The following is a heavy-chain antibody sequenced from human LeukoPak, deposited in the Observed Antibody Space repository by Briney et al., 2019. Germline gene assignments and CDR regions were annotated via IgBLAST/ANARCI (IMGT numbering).Heavy chain of an antibody. D-gene: IGHD3-22*01. CDR3: TTDRYYDAAYTT. V-gene: IGHV3-15*01. J-gene: IGHJ4*02. CDR1: GFAFSYAW. Sequence: GGSLRLSCAASGFAFSYAWMSWVRQTPGKGLEWVGRLKSKTDGGTTDYAGPVKGRFTISRDDSKNTLYLQMNNLKTEDTAVYCCTTDRYYDAAYTTWGQGTLVTVSS. CDR2: LKSKTDGGTT.